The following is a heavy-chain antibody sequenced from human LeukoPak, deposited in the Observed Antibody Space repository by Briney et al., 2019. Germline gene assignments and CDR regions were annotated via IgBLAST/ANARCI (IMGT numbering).Heavy chain of an antibody. CDR2: ISSSGFTI. CDR1: GFTFSEYY. J-gene: IGHJ3*02. D-gene: IGHD2-15*01. V-gene: IGHV3-11*04. Sequence: GGSLRLSCAGSGFTFSEYYVSWIRQAPGKGLEWVSYISSSGFTIYYADSVKGRFTISRDNAKNSLYLQMNSLRAEDTAVYYCARGGDGKAFDIWGQGTMVTVSS. CDR3: ARGGDGKAFDI.